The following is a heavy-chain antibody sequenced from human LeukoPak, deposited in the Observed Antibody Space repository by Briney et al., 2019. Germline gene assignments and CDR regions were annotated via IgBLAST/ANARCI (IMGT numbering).Heavy chain of an antibody. V-gene: IGHV1-69*04. CDR1: GSTFSSYA. CDR3: ARAIPPPHCTTITCFKPFDY. CDR2: TIPILGIA. J-gene: IGHJ4*02. D-gene: IGHD2-2*01. Sequence: SVKVSCKASGSTFSSYAISWVRQAPGQGLEWMGRTIPILGIANYAQKFQGRVTITADKSTSTAYMELSSLRSEDTAVYYCARAIPPPHCTTITCFKPFDYWGQGTLVTVSS.